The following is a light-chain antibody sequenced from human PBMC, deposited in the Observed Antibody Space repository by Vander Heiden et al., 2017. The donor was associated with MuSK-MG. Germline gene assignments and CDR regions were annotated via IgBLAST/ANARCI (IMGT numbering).Light chain of an antibody. CDR3: QASDSSNEWV. CDR2: QDS. CDR1: KLGAKY. V-gene: IGLV3-1*01. J-gene: IGLJ2*01. Sequence: SYELTQPPSVSVTPGQTASITCPGDKLGAKYACWYQQKPGQSPVLVIYQDSKRATRIPARFSGSNSENTATLTISVTQDLEGADYYCQASDSSNEWVFGGGTKLTVL.